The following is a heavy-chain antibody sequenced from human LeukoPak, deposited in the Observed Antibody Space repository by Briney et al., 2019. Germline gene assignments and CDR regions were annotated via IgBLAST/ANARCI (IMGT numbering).Heavy chain of an antibody. V-gene: IGHV3-48*01. D-gene: IGHD6-6*01. CDR1: GFTFGSYA. Sequence: GGSLRLSCAASGFTFGSYAMNWVRQAPGKGLEWVSYISSSSSTIYYADSVKGRFTISRDNAKNSLYLQMNSLRAEDTAVYYCARDDVAARGRADYWGQGTLVTVSS. CDR2: ISSSSSTI. J-gene: IGHJ4*02. CDR3: ARDDVAARGRADY.